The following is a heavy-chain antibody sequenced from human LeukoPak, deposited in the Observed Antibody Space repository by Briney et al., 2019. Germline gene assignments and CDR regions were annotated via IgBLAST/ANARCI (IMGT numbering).Heavy chain of an antibody. CDR1: GFTFSSYS. Sequence: GGTLRLSCAASGFTFSSYSMNWVRQAPGKGLEWVSYISSSSSTIYYADSVKGRFTISRDNAKNSLYLQMNSLRAEDTAVYYCARDRLRYSSSSRAFDIWGQGTMVTVSS. CDR2: ISSSSSTI. J-gene: IGHJ3*02. CDR3: ARDRLRYSSSSRAFDI. D-gene: IGHD6-6*01. V-gene: IGHV3-48*01.